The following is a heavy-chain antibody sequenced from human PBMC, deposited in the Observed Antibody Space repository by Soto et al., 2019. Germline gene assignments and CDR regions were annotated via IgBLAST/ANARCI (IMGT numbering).Heavy chain of an antibody. CDR2: ISAYNGNT. J-gene: IGHJ5*02. D-gene: IGHD6-19*01. CDR3: ARGSSVAGRNNWFDP. CDR1: GYTFTSYG. Sequence: GASVKVSCKASGYTFTSYGISWVRQAPGQGLEWMGWISAYNGNTNYAQKLQGRVTMTTDTSTSTAYMELRGLRSDDTAVYYCARGSSVAGRNNWFDPWGQGTLVTVSS. V-gene: IGHV1-18*01.